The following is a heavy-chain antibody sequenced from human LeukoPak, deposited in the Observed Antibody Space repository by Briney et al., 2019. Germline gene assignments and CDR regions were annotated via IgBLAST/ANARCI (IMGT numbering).Heavy chain of an antibody. Sequence: GSVKVSCKASGYTFTENYIHWVRQAPGHGLEWMGLINPYTGDANYTEKFQGRVTMTRDTSVSTAYMHLSRLRSDDTAVYYCARGKSGFSPWGQGTPVT. J-gene: IGHJ4*02. CDR3: ARGKSGFSP. V-gene: IGHV1-2*02. CDR2: INPYTGDA. CDR1: GYTFTENY. D-gene: IGHD3-22*01.